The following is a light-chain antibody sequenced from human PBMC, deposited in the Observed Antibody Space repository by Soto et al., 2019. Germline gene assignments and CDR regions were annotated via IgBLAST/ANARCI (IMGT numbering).Light chain of an antibody. CDR3: QQYNTWPIT. CDR2: GAS. V-gene: IGKV3D-15*01. J-gene: IGKJ5*01. CDR1: QSVGSS. Sequence: EIVLTQSPATLSLSPGERATLSCRASQSVGSSLAWYQQKPGQAPRLLIYGASTRATGTPARFSGSGSGTRFTLSISSLQSEDFVVYYCQQYNTWPITFGQGTRLEIK.